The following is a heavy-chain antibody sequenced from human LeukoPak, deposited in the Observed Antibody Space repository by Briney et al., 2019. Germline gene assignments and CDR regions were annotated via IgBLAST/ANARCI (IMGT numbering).Heavy chain of an antibody. V-gene: IGHV4-59*08. CDR1: GGSISSYY. J-gene: IGHJ4*02. CDR3: ARIPYGSGSYFDY. Sequence: SETLSLTCTVSGGSISSYYWSWIRQPPGKGLEWIGYIYYSGSTNYNPSLKSRVTISVDTSKNQFSLKLSSVTAADTAVYYCARIPYGSGSYFDYWGQGTLVTVSS. D-gene: IGHD3-10*01. CDR2: IYYSGST.